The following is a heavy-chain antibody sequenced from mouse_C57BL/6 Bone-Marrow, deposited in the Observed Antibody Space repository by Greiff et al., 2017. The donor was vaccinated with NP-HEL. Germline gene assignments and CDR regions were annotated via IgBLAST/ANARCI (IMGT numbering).Heavy chain of an antibody. J-gene: IGHJ3*01. CDR3: AVDGYYEFAY. Sequence: EVMLVESGGDLVKPGGSLKLSCAASGFTFSSYGMSWVRQTPDKRLEWVATISSGGSYTYYPDSVKGRFTISRDNAKNTLYLQMSSLKSEDTAMYYCAVDGYYEFAYWGQGTLVTVSA. V-gene: IGHV5-6*01. CDR1: GFTFSSYG. D-gene: IGHD2-3*01. CDR2: ISSGGSYT.